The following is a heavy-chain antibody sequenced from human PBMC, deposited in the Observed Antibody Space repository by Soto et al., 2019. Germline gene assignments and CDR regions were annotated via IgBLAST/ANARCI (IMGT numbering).Heavy chain of an antibody. J-gene: IGHJ4*02. Sequence: GGSLRLSCAASGFTFSSYWMSWVRQAPGKGLEWVANIKQDGSEKYYVDSVKGRFTISRDNAKNSLYLQMNSLRAEDTAVYYCARDLRGYSYGYSVDFGSWYLHWGQGTLVTVSS. CDR1: GFTFSSYW. CDR2: IKQDGSEK. V-gene: IGHV3-7*01. CDR3: ARDLRGYSYGYSVDFGSWYLH. D-gene: IGHD5-18*01.